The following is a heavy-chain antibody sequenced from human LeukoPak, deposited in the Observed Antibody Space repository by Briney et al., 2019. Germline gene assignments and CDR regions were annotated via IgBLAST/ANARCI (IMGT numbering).Heavy chain of an antibody. CDR1: GFTFSSYA. D-gene: IGHD4-17*01. CDR3: AKELRPGDFSSDY. V-gene: IGHV3-30-3*01. CDR2: ISYDGSNK. Sequence: PGGSLRLSCAASGFTFSSYAMHWVRQAPGKGLEWVAVISYDGSNKYYADSVKGRFTISRDNSQNTLYLQMSSLRAEDTALYYCAKELRPGDFSSDYWGQGTLVTVSS. J-gene: IGHJ4*02.